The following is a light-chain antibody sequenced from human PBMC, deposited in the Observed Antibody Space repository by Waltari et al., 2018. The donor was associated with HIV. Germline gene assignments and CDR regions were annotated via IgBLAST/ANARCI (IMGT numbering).Light chain of an antibody. V-gene: IGLV2-14*03. CDR1: STDSRFYQY. J-gene: IGLJ2*01. Sequence: QSALTQPASVSGFLGQSINISCTGISTDSRFYQYVSWYQQYPGKSPRLIIFDINNRASRVHDHFAGSKSGNSASLTYAERQSGDEAHYYCASNRLDYTLIFGGGTKLTVL. CDR3: ASNRLDYTLI. CDR2: DIN.